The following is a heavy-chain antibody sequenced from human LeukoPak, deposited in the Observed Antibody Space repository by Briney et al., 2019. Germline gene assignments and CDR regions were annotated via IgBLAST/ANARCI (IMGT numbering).Heavy chain of an antibody. Sequence: PSETLSLTCAVYGGSFSGYYWSWIRQPPGKGLEWIGEINHSGSTNYNPSLKSRGTISVDTSKNQFSLKLSSLTAPGTAVVFCARGPAARGWADYWGQGTLVTVSS. CDR1: GGSFSGYY. V-gene: IGHV4-34*01. CDR3: ARGPAARGWADY. D-gene: IGHD6-6*01. J-gene: IGHJ4*02. CDR2: INHSGST.